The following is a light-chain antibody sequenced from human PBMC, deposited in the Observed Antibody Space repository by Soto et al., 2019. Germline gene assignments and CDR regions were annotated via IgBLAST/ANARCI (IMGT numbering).Light chain of an antibody. CDR1: SSDVGSYNL. Sequence: QSALTQPASVSGYPGQSITISCTGTSSDVGSYNLVSWYQQHPGKAPKLMIYEGSKRPSGVSNRFAGSKSGNTASLTISGLHAEDEAHYYCCSYAGSSTSVFGGGTKLTV. CDR3: CSYAGSSTSV. CDR2: EGS. J-gene: IGLJ2*01. V-gene: IGLV2-23*01.